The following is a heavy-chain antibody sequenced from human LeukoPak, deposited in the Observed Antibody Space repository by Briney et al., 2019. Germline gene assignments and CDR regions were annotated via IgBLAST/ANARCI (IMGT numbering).Heavy chain of an antibody. D-gene: IGHD3-10*01. J-gene: IGHJ3*01. V-gene: IGHV1-18*03. CDR2: TSSYNGQT. CDR1: GYTFTNYG. Sequence: GASVKVSCKAFGYTFTNYGITWVRQAPGQGLEWMGWTSSYNGQTNYVQKFKGRVAMSADPSTNTAYLELRNLRSDDMAVYYCARDPPRSATIWAFDFWGQGTMVTVSS. CDR3: ARDPPRSATIWAFDF.